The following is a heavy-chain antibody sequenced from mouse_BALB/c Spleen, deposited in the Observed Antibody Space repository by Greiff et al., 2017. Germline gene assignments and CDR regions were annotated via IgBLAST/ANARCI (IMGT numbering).Heavy chain of an antibody. CDR3: ARDYGYAYWYFDV. Sequence: EVNVVESGGGLVKPGGSLKLSCAASGFTFSSYAMSWVRQTPEKRLEWVASISSGGSTYYPDSVKGRFTISRDNARNILYLQMSSLRSEDTAMYYCARDYGYAYWYFDVWGAGTTVTVSS. V-gene: IGHV5-6-5*01. CDR2: ISSGGST. J-gene: IGHJ1*01. D-gene: IGHD1-2*01. CDR1: GFTFSSYA.